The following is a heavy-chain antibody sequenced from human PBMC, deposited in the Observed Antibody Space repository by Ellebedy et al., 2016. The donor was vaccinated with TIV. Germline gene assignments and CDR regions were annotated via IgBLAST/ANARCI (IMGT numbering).Heavy chain of an antibody. CDR2: MNPNSGDT. D-gene: IGHD5-12*01. CDR1: GYSFSRYD. CDR3: ARGQGWLHRNRDY. V-gene: IGHV1-8*01. J-gene: IGHJ4*02. Sequence: AASVKVSCKASGYSFSRYDINWVRQATGQGLEWMGWMNPNSGDTDYAQKFQGRVTMTRDRSISTVYMELSRLRSDDTAVYYCARGQGWLHRNRDYWGPGTLVTVSP.